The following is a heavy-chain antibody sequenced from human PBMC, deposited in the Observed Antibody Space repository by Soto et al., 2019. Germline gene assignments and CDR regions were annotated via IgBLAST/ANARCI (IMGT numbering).Heavy chain of an antibody. Sequence: QVQLQQRDTGLLTPSETLFLTCAVSGESFSGYYWTWLRQPPGKGLEWIGEVRHSRGIDYNPSLKSRATISVDLSKSQFSLKLTSLTAADTAFYFCARGAKVHPSYYDFSTFAGNWGQGTLVTVSS. J-gene: IGHJ4*02. CDR2: VRHSRGI. CDR3: ARGAKVHPSYYDFSTFAGN. CDR1: GESFSGYY. D-gene: IGHD3-16*01. V-gene: IGHV4-34*02.